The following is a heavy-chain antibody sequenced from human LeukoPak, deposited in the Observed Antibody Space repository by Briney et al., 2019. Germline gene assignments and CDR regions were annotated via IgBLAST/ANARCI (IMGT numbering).Heavy chain of an antibody. J-gene: IGHJ5*02. CDR3: ARHGVYTIVVVTRTPYQTGNFDP. V-gene: IGHV4-34*01. CDR2: INHSGST. CDR1: GGSFSGYY. Sequence: SETLSLTCAVYGGSFSGYYWSWIRQPPGKGLEWIGEINHSGSTNYNPSLKSRVTISVDTSKNQSSLKLSSVTAADTAVYYCARHGVYTIVVVTRTPYQTGNFDPWGQGTLVTVSS. D-gene: IGHD2-21*02.